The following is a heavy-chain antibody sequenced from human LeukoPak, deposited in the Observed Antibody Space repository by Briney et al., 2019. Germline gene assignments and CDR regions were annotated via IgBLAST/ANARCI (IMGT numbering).Heavy chain of an antibody. Sequence: PGGSLRLSCAASGFTFSTYWMMWVRQGQGKGLEWVANVNEDGSEKYYADSGEGRLTLTRVKAQNALAKQKHSSRADATAVYYCAKDVYYYFDYWGQGTLVTVSS. J-gene: IGHJ4*02. CDR1: GFTFSTYW. CDR3: AKDVYYYFDY. CDR2: VNEDGSEK. D-gene: IGHD5/OR15-5a*01. V-gene: IGHV3-7*04.